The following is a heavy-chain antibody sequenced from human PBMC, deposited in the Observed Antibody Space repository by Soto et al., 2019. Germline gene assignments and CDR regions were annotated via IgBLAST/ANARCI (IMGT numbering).Heavy chain of an antibody. V-gene: IGHV3-23*01. D-gene: IGHD3-22*01. CDR2: ISSGAGT. CDR3: AKDRVPNDSCGYYSIVIVS. CDR1: GFTFSSYA. Sequence: AGGSLRLSCAASGFTFSSYAMSWVRQVPGKGLEWVSAISSGAGTYYVDSVKGRFTISRDNSKNTLYLQMNSLRAEDTAVYSCAKDRVPNDSCGYYSIVIVSWGQGTLVTVSS. J-gene: IGHJ5*02.